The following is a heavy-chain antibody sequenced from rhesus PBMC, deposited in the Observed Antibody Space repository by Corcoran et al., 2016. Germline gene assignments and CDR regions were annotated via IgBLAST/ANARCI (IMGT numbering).Heavy chain of an antibody. CDR1: GGSLSRGYA. J-gene: IGHJ6*01. CDR3: VRGIYCSGGVCHGLDS. Sequence: QVQLHESGPAVVKPSAPLSLTCAVSGGSLSRGYAWTWIRPSPGKGLWGIGYIHGSSGSTNYNPSLKSRVTISKDTSKNQFSLKLSSMTTADTAVYYCVRGIYCSGGVCHGLDSWGQGVVVTVSS. V-gene: IGHV4S7*01. CDR2: IHGSSGST. D-gene: IGHD2-39*02.